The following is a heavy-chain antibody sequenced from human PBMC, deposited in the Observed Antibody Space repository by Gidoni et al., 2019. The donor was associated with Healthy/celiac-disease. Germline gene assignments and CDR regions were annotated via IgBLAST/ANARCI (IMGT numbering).Heavy chain of an antibody. CDR1: GFTFSSYA. V-gene: IGHV3-23*01. Sequence: EVQLLAPVRGLVQPGGSLRLSRAASGFTFSSYAMSGVRQAPGKGLEWVSAIGGSGGSTYYADSVKGRFTISRDNSKNTLYLQMNSLRAEDTAVYYCAKTGFWSGYDWWFDPWGQGTLVTVSS. D-gene: IGHD3-3*01. CDR3: AKTGFWSGYDWWFDP. CDR2: IGGSGGST. J-gene: IGHJ5*02.